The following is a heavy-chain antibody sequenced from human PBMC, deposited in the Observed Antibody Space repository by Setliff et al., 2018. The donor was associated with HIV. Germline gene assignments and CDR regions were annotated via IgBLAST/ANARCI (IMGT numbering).Heavy chain of an antibody. Sequence: PSETLSLTCTVSGGSISGYYWSWIRRPAGKGLEWIGRIYTTGSTNYNPSLKSRVTVSVDTSKNQFSLKLSSVTAADTAVYYCARDGFWSGYIDYWGQGTLVTVSS. D-gene: IGHD3-3*01. V-gene: IGHV4-4*07. CDR2: IYTTGST. J-gene: IGHJ4*02. CDR1: GGSISGYY. CDR3: ARDGFWSGYIDY.